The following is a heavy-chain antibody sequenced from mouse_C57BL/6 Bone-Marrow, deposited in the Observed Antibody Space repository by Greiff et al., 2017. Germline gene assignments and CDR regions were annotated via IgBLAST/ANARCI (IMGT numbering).Heavy chain of an antibody. D-gene: IGHD1-1*01. J-gene: IGHJ2*01. CDR3: ARGGLLRSWYFDY. CDR2: IYPRSGNT. V-gene: IGHV1-81*01. Sequence: QVQLQQSGAELARPGASVKLSCKASGYTFTSYGISWVKQRTGQGLEWIGEIYPRSGNTYYNEKFKGKATLTADKSSSTAYMELRSLTSEDSAVYFCARGGLLRSWYFDYWGQGTTLTVSS. CDR1: GYTFTSYG.